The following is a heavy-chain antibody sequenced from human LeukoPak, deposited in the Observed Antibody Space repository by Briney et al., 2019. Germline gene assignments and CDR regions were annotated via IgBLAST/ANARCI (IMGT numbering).Heavy chain of an antibody. CDR1: GGSFSGYY. V-gene: IGHV4-34*01. D-gene: IGHD5-12*01. CDR2: INHSGST. Sequence: PSETLSLTCAVYGGSFSGYYWSWIRQPPGKGLEWIGEINHSGSTNYNPSLKSRVTISVDTSKNQFSLKLSSVTAADTAVYYCARGGRLQFRYWGQGTLVTVSS. CDR3: ARGGRLQFRY. J-gene: IGHJ4*02.